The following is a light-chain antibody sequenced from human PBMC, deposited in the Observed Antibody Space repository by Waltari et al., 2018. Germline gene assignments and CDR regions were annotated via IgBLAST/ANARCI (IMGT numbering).Light chain of an antibody. V-gene: IGLV1-40*01. CDR3: QSYDSSLSGSV. CDR2: GNN. J-gene: IGLJ2*01. CDR1: SSSLGAGYA. Sequence: QSVLTQPPSVSGAPGQRVTIPCTGSSSSLGAGYAVTWYQQLPGTAPKLLIYGNNNRPSGVPDRFSGSKSGTSASLAITGLQAEDEADYYCQSYDSSLSGSVFGGGTILTVL.